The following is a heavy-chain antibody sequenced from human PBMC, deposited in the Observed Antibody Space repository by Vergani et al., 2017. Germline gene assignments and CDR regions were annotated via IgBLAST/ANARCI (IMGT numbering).Heavy chain of an antibody. J-gene: IGHJ2*01. D-gene: IGHD6-19*01. CDR2: IYYSGST. CDR3: ARHRLGAVAGTDWYFDL. V-gene: IGHV4-59*08. Sequence: QVQLQESGPGLVKPSETLSLTCTVSGGSISSYYWSWIRPPPGKRLEWIGYIYYSGSTNYNPSLKSRVTISVDTSKNQCSLKLSSVTAADTAVYYCARHRLGAVAGTDWYFDLWGRGTLVTVSS. CDR1: GGSISSYY.